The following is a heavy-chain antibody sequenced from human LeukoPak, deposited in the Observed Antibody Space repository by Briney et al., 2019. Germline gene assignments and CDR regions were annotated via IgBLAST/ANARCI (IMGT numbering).Heavy chain of an antibody. CDR3: AKERDLVAATYYFDY. CDR2: IIPIFGTA. CDR1: GGTFSSYA. Sequence: ASVKVSCKASGGTFSSYAISWVRQAPGQGLEWMGGIIPIFGTANYAQKFQGRVTITADESTSTAYMELSSLRSEDTAVYYCAKERDLVAATYYFDYLGQGTLVTVSS. D-gene: IGHD2-15*01. J-gene: IGHJ4*02. V-gene: IGHV1-69*13.